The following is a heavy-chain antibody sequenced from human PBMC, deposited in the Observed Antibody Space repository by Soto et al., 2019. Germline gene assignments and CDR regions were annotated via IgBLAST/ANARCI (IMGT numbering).Heavy chain of an antibody. CDR1: GGSISSYY. D-gene: IGHD3-3*01. V-gene: IGHV4-4*07. Sequence: SETLSHHCTVSGGSISSYYWSWIRQPAGKGLEWNGRIYTSGSTNYNPSLMSRVTMSVDTSKNQFSLKLSSVTAADTAVYYCARGRLRFLEWLPGMDVWGQGTTVTVSS. CDR3: ARGRLRFLEWLPGMDV. CDR2: IYTSGST. J-gene: IGHJ6*02.